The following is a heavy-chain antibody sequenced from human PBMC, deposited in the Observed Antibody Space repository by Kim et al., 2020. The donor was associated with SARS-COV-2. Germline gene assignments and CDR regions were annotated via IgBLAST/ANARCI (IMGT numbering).Heavy chain of an antibody. CDR3: ARDDSLGGFDY. V-gene: IGHV4-31*03. CDR1: GDSITSGGYY. J-gene: IGHJ4*02. D-gene: IGHD7-27*01. Sequence: SETLSLTCTVSGDSITSGGYYWNWIRQQPGKGLEWIGSIYYGGNTHYIPSLKSRLTISVDTSKNHFSLNLNSATAADTAVYYCARDDSLGGFDYGGQGIRVTVSA. CDR2: IYYGGNT.